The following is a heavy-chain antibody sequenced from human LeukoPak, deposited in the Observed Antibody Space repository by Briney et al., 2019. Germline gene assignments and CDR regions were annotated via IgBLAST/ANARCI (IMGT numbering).Heavy chain of an antibody. CDR2: IYYSGNT. CDR3: ARQTGSGLFILP. V-gene: IGHV4-39*01. J-gene: IGHJ4*02. CDR1: GVSISSSNSY. D-gene: IGHD3/OR15-3a*01. Sequence: SETLSLTCTVSGVSISSSNSYWGWIRQPPGEGLEWIGSIYYSGNTYYNASLKSQVSISIDTSKNQFSLKLTSVTAADTAVYYCARQTGSGLFILPGGQGTLVTVSS.